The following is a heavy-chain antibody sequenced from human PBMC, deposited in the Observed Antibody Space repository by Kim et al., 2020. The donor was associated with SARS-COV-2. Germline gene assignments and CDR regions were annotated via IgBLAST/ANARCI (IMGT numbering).Heavy chain of an antibody. Sequence: ASVKVSCTASGYTFTGFYIHWVRQAPGQGLEWMGRIDPNSGGTSSPQNFQGRVTMTRDTSISTVYMELRSLRSDDTAVYYCARDQSGYYYGLDVWGQGTTVTVSS. CDR3: ARDQSGYYYGLDV. CDR1: GYTFTGFY. CDR2: IDPNSGGT. J-gene: IGHJ6*02. V-gene: IGHV1-2*06.